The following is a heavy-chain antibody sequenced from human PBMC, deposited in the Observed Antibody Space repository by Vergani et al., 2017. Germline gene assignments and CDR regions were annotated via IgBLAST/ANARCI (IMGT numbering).Heavy chain of an antibody. D-gene: IGHD3/OR15-3a*01. V-gene: IGHV4-61*02. Sequence: QVQLHESGPGLVKPSETLSLICSVSGVPMQSGSFYWTWLRQNAERRLEWMGRVYPSGTTNYKPSLNGRVTIFVDKSENLLSLRLNSVTAADTAVYDCARGDARTDGFDPWGQGTLVTVSS. CDR3: ARGDARTDGFDP. CDR2: VYPSGTT. J-gene: IGHJ5*02. CDR1: GVPMQSGSFY.